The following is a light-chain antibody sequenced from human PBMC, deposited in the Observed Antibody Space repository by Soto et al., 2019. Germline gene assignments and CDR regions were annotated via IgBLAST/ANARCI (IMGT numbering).Light chain of an antibody. CDR2: DAY. V-gene: IGKV3-11*01. Sequence: EIVMTQSPATLSVSPGERATLSCRASQNIYSNVAWYQQRPGQAPRLLIYDAYNRATGIPPRFSGSGSGTDFTLTISSLEPEDSAVYYCQQRHMWPITFGQGTRLEIK. CDR3: QQRHMWPIT. CDR1: QNIYSN. J-gene: IGKJ5*01.